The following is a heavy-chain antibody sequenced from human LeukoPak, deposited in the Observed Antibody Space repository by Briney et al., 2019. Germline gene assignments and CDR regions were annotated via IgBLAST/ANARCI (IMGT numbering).Heavy chain of an antibody. V-gene: IGHV3-48*02. CDR2: ISISGSPI. J-gene: IGHJ4*02. CDR3: VRDLDALDY. CDR1: GFTFSGYS. Sequence: GESLRLSCAASGFTFSGYSMNWVRQAPGKGLEWVSYISISGSPIYYADSVKGRFTISRDNAKNSVYLQMNRLRDEDTAVYYCVRDLDALDYWGQGTLVTVSS.